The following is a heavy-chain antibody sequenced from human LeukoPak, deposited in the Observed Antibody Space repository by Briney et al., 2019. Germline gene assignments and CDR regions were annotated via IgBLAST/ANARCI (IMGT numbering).Heavy chain of an antibody. Sequence: GSLRLSCAASGFTFSSYSMNWIRQPPGKGLEWIGEINHSGSTNYNPSLKSRVTISVDTSKNQFSLKLSSVTAADTAVYYCASRRARVGYGSGSYYYWGQGTLVTVSS. CDR2: INHSGST. D-gene: IGHD3-10*01. V-gene: IGHV4-34*01. CDR3: ASRRARVGYGSGSYYY. CDR1: GFTFSSYS. J-gene: IGHJ4*02.